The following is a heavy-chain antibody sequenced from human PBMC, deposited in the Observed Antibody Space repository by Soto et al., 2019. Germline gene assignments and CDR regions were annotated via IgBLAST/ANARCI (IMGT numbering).Heavy chain of an antibody. D-gene: IGHD3-16*01. J-gene: IGHJ4*02. CDR3: ARKGPRLEEGFDY. Sequence: LSLTCTVSGGSVSSGGYYWNWIRQPPGRGLEWIGYMYYSGSADYNSSLKSRVTISVDRSKNQVFLRVSSVTAADPAVYYCARKGPRLEEGFDYWGQGILVTVSS. CDR2: MYYSGSA. V-gene: IGHV4-61*08. CDR1: GGSVSSGGYY.